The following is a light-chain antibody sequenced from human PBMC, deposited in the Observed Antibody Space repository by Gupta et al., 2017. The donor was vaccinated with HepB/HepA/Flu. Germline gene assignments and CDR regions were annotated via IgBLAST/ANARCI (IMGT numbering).Light chain of an antibody. CDR1: LLATKY. CDR3: YSATDNFWV. V-gene: IGLV3-27*01. CDR2: KDS. J-gene: IGLJ3*02. Sequence: SYELTQASSVSVSPGQTVRITCSGDLLATKYARWFQQRSGQAPVLLIYKDSVRPSGVPERFSGSNSGTTVTLTISAAQVEDEADYYCYSATDNFWVFGGGTKLTVL.